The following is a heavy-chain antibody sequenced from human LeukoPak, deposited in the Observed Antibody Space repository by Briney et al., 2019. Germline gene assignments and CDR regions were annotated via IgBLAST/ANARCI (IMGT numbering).Heavy chain of an antibody. CDR2: ISGDSSHI. CDR1: DFSFSSYH. D-gene: IGHD3-22*01. CDR3: ARAAYYYDSSYYFDY. V-gene: IGHV3-21*01. J-gene: IGHJ4*02. Sequence: GGSLRLSCAASDFSFSSYHMNWVRQTPGKGLEWVSSISGDSSHIYYADSVKGRFTISRDNAKNSLYLQKNSLRAEDTAVYYCARAAYYYDSSYYFDYWGQGTLVTVSS.